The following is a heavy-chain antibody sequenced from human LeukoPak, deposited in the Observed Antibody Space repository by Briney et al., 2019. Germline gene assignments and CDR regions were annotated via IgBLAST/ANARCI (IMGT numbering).Heavy chain of an antibody. V-gene: IGHV3-9*01. CDR2: ISWNSGSI. J-gene: IGHJ4*02. CDR1: GFTFDDYA. D-gene: IGHD1-7*01. Sequence: GRSLRLSCAASGFTFDDYAMHWVRQAPGKGLEWVSGISWNSGSIGYADSVKGRFTISRDNAKNSLYLQMNSLRAEDTAVYYCAASGNYGYFDYWGQGTLVTVSS. CDR3: AASGNYGYFDY.